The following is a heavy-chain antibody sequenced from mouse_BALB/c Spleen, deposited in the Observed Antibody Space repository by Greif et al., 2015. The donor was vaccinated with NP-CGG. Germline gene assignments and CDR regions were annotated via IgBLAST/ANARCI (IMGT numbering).Heavy chain of an antibody. CDR3: ARDANWDWYFDV. Sequence: EVKVEESGGGLVQPGGSLRLSCATSGFTFSDFYMEWVRQPPGKRLEWIAASRNKANDYTTEYSASVKGRFIVSRDTSQSILYLQMNALRAEDTAIYYCARDANWDWYFDVWGAGTTVTVSS. CDR1: GFTFSDFY. CDR2: SRNKANDYTT. J-gene: IGHJ1*01. D-gene: IGHD4-1*01. V-gene: IGHV7-1*02.